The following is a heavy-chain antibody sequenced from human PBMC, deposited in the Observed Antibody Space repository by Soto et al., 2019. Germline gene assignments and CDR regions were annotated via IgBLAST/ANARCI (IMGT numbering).Heavy chain of an antibody. CDR3: AKAQVVATIPWFDP. CDR1: GLTFSNYA. V-gene: IGHV3-23*01. J-gene: IGHJ5*02. CDR2: ISGSGDTI. Sequence: GGSLRLSCAASGLTFSNYAMSWVRQAPGKGLEWVSTISGSGDTIYYSEFVKGRFTISRDNSKNTLYLQMNSLRAEDAAVYYCAKAQVVATIPWFDPWGQGTLVTVSS. D-gene: IGHD2-2*02.